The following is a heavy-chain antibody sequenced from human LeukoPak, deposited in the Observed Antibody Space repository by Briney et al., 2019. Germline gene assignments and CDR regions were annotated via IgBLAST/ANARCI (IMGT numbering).Heavy chain of an antibody. CDR1: GFTFSSYW. D-gene: IGHD6-13*01. CDR3: ARPGYSSSWRYYFDY. CDR2: IQQDGSEK. Sequence: PGGFLRLSCAASGFTFSSYWMSWVRQAPGKGLEWVANIQQDGSEKYYVDSVKGRFTISRDNAKNSLYLQMSSLRAEDTAVYYCARPGYSSSWRYYFDYWGQGTLVTVSS. V-gene: IGHV3-7*03. J-gene: IGHJ4*02.